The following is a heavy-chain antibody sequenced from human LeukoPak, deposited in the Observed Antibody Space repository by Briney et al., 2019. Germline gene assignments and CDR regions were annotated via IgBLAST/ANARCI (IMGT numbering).Heavy chain of an antibody. V-gene: IGHV3-30*02. Sequence: GGSLRLSCVASGFTRGMHWVRQAPGNGLEWVGFIRFDGTDSDYADSVKGRFTISGDNSKNTLFLQLSSLKPEDTAMYYCAMERLSGFSFVHWGQGTLVAASS. D-gene: IGHD3-3*01. CDR2: IRFDGTDS. CDR1: GFTRG. CDR3: AMERLSGFSFVH. J-gene: IGHJ5*02.